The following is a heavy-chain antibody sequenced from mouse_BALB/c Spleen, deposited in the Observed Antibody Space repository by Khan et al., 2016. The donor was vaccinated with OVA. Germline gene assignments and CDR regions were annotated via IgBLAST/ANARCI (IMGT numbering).Heavy chain of an antibody. CDR3: SRSGYGSLVY. J-gene: IGHJ2*01. Sequence: QVQLQQPGPELVKPGASVKMSCKASGYTFTGYVINWVKQRTGQGLEWIGQIYPGNNITYYNEKFKGRATLTADTTSNTVYMYLSSLTSEDSAVYFCSRSGYGSLVYWGQGTTLTVSS. V-gene: IGHV1-81*01. CDR1: GYTFTGYV. CDR2: IYPGNNIT. D-gene: IGHD1-1*01.